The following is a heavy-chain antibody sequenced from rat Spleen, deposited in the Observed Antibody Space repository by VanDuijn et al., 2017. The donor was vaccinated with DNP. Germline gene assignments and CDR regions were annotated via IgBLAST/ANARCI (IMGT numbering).Heavy chain of an antibody. J-gene: IGHJ4*01. V-gene: IGHV5-46*01. CDR2: IDTSGVGST. CDR3: ARVGDLHDGGSGDALDA. Sequence: EVQLVESGGGLVQPGRSLKLSCAASGFTFSSFPMAWVRQAPTKGLEWVATIDTSGVGSTSYPDSVKGRFTISRDDARNTLYLQMNSLRSEDTATYYCARVGDLHDGGSGDALDAWGQGTSVTVSS. D-gene: IGHD1-12*02. CDR1: GFTFSSFP.